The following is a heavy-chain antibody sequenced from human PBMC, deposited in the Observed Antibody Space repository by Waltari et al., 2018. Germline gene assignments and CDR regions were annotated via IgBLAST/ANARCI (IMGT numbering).Heavy chain of an antibody. J-gene: IGHJ4*02. Sequence: QVQLQQWGAGLLKPSETLSLTCAVYGGSFSGYYWSWTRQPPGKGLEWIGEINHSGSTNYNPSLKSRVTISVDTSKNQFSLKLSSVTAADTAVYYCARLGDDLGYCNYWGQGTLVTVSS. CDR2: INHSGST. D-gene: IGHD2-15*01. V-gene: IGHV4-34*01. CDR3: ARLGDDLGYCNY. CDR1: GGSFSGYY.